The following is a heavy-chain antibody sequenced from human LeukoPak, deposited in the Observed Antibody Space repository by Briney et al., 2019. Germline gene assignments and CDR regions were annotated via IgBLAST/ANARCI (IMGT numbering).Heavy chain of an antibody. J-gene: IGHJ1*01. Sequence: PGRSLRLSCAASGFTFRSYAMHWVRQAPGKGLEWVAVISYDGSNKYYADSMQGRFTISRDNSRNSLFLQMNSLRAEDTAVYYCARGLYPDYYVSSGSSPPEHWGQGTLVTVSS. CDR2: ISYDGSNK. V-gene: IGHV3-30-3*01. CDR1: GFTFRSYA. CDR3: ARGLYPDYYVSSGSSPPEH. D-gene: IGHD3-22*01.